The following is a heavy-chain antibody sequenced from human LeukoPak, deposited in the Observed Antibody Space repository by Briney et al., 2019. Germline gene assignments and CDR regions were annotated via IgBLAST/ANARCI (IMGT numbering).Heavy chain of an antibody. D-gene: IGHD3-22*01. CDR3: ARLPTTPTYYYDSRKNWFDP. Sequence: PSETLSLTCTVSGGSISSYYWSWIRQPPGKGLEWIGYIYYSGSTNYNPSLKSRVTISVDTSKNQFSLKLSSVTAADTAVYYCARLPTTPTYYYDSRKNWFDPWGQGTLVTVSS. CDR2: IYYSGST. CDR1: GGSISSYY. V-gene: IGHV4-59*12. J-gene: IGHJ5*02.